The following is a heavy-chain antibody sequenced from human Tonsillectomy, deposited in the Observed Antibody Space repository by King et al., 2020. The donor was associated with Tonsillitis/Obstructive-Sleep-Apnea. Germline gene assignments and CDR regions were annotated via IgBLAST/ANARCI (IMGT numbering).Heavy chain of an antibody. CDR2: IRSKAYGGKT. CDR3: TRGAPTAYYYYDMDV. CDR1: GFTFGDYA. Sequence: VQLVESGGGLVQPGRSLRLSCTASGFTFGDYAMSWVRQAPGKGLEWVGFIRSKAYGGKTAYAASVKGRFTISRDDTKSIAYLQMNRLKTEDTAVYYCTRGAPTAYYYYDMDVWGKGTTVTVSS. D-gene: IGHD4/OR15-4a*01. V-gene: IGHV3-49*04. J-gene: IGHJ6*03.